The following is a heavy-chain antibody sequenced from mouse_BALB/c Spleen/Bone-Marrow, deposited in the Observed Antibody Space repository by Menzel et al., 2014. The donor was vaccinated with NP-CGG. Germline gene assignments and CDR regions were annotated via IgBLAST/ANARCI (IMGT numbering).Heavy chain of an antibody. CDR2: INPYNDGT. Sequence: EVKLVESGPELVKPGASVKMSCKASGYTFTSYILHWVKQKPGQGLEWIGYINPYNDGTKYNEKFKGKATLTSDKFSSATYMELSSLTSEDSAVYYCARGGGHYFDYWGQGTTLTVPS. CDR1: GYTFTSYI. J-gene: IGHJ2*01. V-gene: IGHV1-14*01. CDR3: ARGGGHYFDY.